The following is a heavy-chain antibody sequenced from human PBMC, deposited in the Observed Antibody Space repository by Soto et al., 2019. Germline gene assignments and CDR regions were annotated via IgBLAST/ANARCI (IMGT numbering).Heavy chain of an antibody. CDR3: ARALGSWGAYYFDY. J-gene: IGHJ4*02. D-gene: IGHD3-16*01. V-gene: IGHV2-5*02. CDR1: GFSLNTYGVG. Sequence: QITLKESGPTLVKPTQTLTLTCTVSGFSLNTYGVGVGWIRQPPGKALDWLALIYWDDDKRYSPSLKSRLTITQDTSKNQVVLTMTNMDPVDTVTYYCARALGSWGAYYFDYWGQGTLVTVSS. CDR2: IYWDDDK.